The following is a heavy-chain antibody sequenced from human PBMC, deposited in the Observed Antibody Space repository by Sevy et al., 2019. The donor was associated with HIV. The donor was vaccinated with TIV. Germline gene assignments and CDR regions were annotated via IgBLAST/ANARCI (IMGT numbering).Heavy chain of an antibody. Sequence: GGSLRLSCAASGFTFSTYWMSWFRQAPGKGLEWVANINEDGTEKFYVHSVKGRFTMSRDNAKNSLYLQMNSLRAEDAAVYYCARDNATVSRRGLRYYYYGTDVWGQGTMVTVSS. CDR3: ARDNATVSRRGLRYYYYGTDV. CDR1: GFTFSTYW. J-gene: IGHJ6*02. V-gene: IGHV3-7*01. CDR2: INEDGTEK. D-gene: IGHD2-2*01.